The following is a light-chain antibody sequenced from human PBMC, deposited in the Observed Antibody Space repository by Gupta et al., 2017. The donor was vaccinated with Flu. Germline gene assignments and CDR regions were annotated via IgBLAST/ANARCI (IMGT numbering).Light chain of an antibody. J-gene: IGLJ1*01. CDR3: QAWDSSTANV. CDR1: KLGDKY. Sequence: SYELTQPHSVFVSPAQTASLPCSGDKLGDKYACWYQQKPGQSPVLVIYQDSKRPSGIPERFSGSNSGNTATLTISGTQAMDEADYYCQAWDSSTANVFGTGTKVTVL. V-gene: IGLV3-1*01. CDR2: QDS.